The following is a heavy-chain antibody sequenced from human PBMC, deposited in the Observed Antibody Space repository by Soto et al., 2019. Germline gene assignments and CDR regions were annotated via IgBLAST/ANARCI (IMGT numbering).Heavy chain of an antibody. D-gene: IGHD3-16*01. CDR3: VADVAEVGAGELDC. J-gene: IGHJ4*02. V-gene: IGHV3-15*01. Sequence: EVQLMESGGGLVEPGGSLRLSCTASGFSFTIAWMTWVRQAPGKGLEWLGRVKSRSSGGTVDYAAPVKGRFTISRDDSKNTVILQRNSLKREDTAVYHCVADVAEVGAGELDCWGQGALVTVSS. CDR2: VKSRSSGGTV. CDR1: GFSFTIAW.